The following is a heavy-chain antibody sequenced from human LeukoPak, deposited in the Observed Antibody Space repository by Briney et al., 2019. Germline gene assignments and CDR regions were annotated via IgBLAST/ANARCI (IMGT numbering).Heavy chain of an antibody. CDR2: ISGSGGST. D-gene: IGHD3-22*01. V-gene: IGHV3-23*01. J-gene: IGHJ1*01. CDR1: GFAFSSYA. Sequence: YPGGSLRLSCAASGFAFSSYAMSWVRQAPGKGLEWVSAISGSGGSTYYADSVKGRFTISRDNSKNTLHLQMNSLRAEDTAVYYCAKDGFVSSGYYGYFQHWGQGTLVTVS. CDR3: AKDGFVSSGYYGYFQH.